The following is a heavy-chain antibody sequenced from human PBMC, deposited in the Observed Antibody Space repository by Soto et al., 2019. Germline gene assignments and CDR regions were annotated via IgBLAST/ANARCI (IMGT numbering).Heavy chain of an antibody. V-gene: IGHV3-30-3*01. CDR1: GFTFSSYA. Sequence: PGGSLRLSCAASGFTFSSYAMHWVRQAPGKGLEWVAVISYDGSNKYYADSVKGRFTISRDNSKNTLYLQMNSLRAEDTAVYYCARDSRVGGYDKQGAGYWGQGTLVTVSS. CDR3: ARDSRVGGYDKQGAGY. CDR2: ISYDGSNK. J-gene: IGHJ4*02. D-gene: IGHD5-12*01.